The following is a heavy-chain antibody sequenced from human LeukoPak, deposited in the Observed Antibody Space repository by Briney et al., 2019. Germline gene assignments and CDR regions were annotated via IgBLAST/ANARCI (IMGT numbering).Heavy chain of an antibody. J-gene: IGHJ4*02. Sequence: GGSLRLSCAASGFTFSSYGMHWVRQAPGKGLEWVAVISYDGSNKYYADSMKGRFTISRDNSKNTLYLQMNSLRAEDTAVYYCARGPASRYCTSASCYPLDYWGQGTLVTVSS. D-gene: IGHD2-2*01. CDR1: GFTFSSYG. CDR2: ISYDGSNK. V-gene: IGHV3-30*03. CDR3: ARGPASRYCTSASCYPLDY.